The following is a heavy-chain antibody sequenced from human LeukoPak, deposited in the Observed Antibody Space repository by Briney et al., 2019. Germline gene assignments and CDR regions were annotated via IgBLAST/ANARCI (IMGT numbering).Heavy chain of an antibody. CDR1: GGSINGYC. J-gene: IGHJ4*02. Sequence: SETLSLTCTVSGGSINGYCWNWIRQPAGKGLEWIGRIDSNGSPSHNPSLTSRITMSVDTSKNQFTLKLRSVTAADTAVYFCARTAYTSGWGSDYWGQGTLVTVSS. V-gene: IGHV4-4*07. CDR3: ARTAYTSGWGSDY. D-gene: IGHD6-19*01. CDR2: IDSNGSP.